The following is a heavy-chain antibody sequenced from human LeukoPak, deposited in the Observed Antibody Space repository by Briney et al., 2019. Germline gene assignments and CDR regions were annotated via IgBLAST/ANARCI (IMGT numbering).Heavy chain of an antibody. CDR3: SRGSIQLWVHNGMDV. CDR2: IRSNAYRGTT. V-gene: IGHV3-49*04. CDR1: GFTVGDHA. J-gene: IGHJ6*02. D-gene: IGHD5-18*01. Sequence: PGGSLRLSCTTSGFTVGDHAMSWVRQAPGKGLEWVGFIRSNAYRGTTEYAASVKGRFTISRDDSKSVVYLQMNSLKSEDTAVYYCSRGSIQLWVHNGMDVWGQGTTVTVSS.